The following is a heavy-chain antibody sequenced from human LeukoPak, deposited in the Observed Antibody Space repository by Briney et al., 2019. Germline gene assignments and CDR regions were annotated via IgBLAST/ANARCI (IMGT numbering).Heavy chain of an antibody. J-gene: IGHJ4*02. CDR3: ARGYSSSWYSQGYFDY. CDR2: IYYSGTT. CDR1: GGSIGRYY. Sequence: PSETLSLTCTVSGGSIGRYYWNWIRQPPGKGLEWIGYIYYSGTTNYNPSLKSRVTISIDTSKNQFSLKLSSVTAADTAVYYCARGYSSSWYSQGYFDYWGQGTQVPVSS. D-gene: IGHD6-13*01. V-gene: IGHV4-59*01.